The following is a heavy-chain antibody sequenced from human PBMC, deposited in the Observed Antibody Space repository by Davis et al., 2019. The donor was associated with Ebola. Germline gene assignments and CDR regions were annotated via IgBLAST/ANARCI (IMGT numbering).Heavy chain of an antibody. V-gene: IGHV3-30*18. Sequence: GESLKISCAASGFTFSSYGMHWVRQAPGKGLEWVAVISYDGSNKYYADSVKGRFTIFRDNSKNTLDLQMNSLRVEDTALYYCAKRGGSGSESHPTFDYWGQGTLVTVSS. J-gene: IGHJ4*02. D-gene: IGHD3-10*01. CDR3: AKRGGSGSESHPTFDY. CDR1: GFTFSSYG. CDR2: ISYDGSNK.